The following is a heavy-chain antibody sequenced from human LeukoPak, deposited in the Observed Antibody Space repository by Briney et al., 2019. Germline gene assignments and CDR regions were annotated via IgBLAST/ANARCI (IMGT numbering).Heavy chain of an antibody. CDR1: GGSISSYY. V-gene: IGHV4-4*07. D-gene: IGHD6-25*01. CDR3: ARAIAAAPRGYHFYYIDV. CDR2: IYTSGST. Sequence: SETLSLTCTVSGGSISSYYWSWIRQPAGKGLEWIGRIYTSGSTNYNPSLKSRVTMSVDTSKNQFSLKLSSVTAADTAVYYCARAIAAAPRGYHFYYIDVWGTGTTVTVSS. J-gene: IGHJ6*03.